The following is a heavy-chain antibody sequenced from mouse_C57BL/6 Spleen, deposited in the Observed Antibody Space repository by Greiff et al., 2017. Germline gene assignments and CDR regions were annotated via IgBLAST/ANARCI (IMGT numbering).Heavy chain of an antibody. J-gene: IGHJ2*01. Sequence: QVQLQQPGAELVRPGSSVKLSCKASGYTFTSYWMHWVKQRPIQGLEWIGNIDPSDSETHYNQKFKDKATLTVDKSSSTAYMQHSSLTSEDSAVYECARRETYYCGSPYYVDYWGQGTTLTVSS. CDR2: IDPSDSET. CDR1: GYTFTSYW. CDR3: ARRETYYCGSPYYVDY. V-gene: IGHV1-52*01. D-gene: IGHD1-1*01.